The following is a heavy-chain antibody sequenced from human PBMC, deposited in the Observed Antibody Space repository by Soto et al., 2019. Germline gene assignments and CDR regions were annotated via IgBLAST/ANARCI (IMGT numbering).Heavy chain of an antibody. CDR3: VRDGTKNLRDRFEP. V-gene: IGHV4-4*07. CDR2: IYATGDT. J-gene: IGHJ5*02. D-gene: IGHD1-26*01. CDR1: GASLIRYY. Sequence: SETLSLTCNVSGASLIRYYWSWIRQPPGKGLEWIGRIYATGDTDYNPSLKSRISMSVDMSKKQFSLTLRSVTAADTAIYYCVRDGTKNLRDRFEPWGRGILVTVSS.